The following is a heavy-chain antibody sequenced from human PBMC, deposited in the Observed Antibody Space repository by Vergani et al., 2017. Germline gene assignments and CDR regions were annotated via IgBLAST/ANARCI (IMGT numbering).Heavy chain of an antibody. CDR3: ARGDYCILTGYRY. D-gene: IGHD3-9*01. V-gene: IGHV1-46*03. Sequence: QVQVVQSGAEVKKSGASVKVSCKTSGYTFSNYYMHWVRQAPGQGLEWMGIIKPRGGHTNYAQKFQGRVTMTRDTSTSTVYMELSSLRSEDTAIYYCARGDYCILTGYRYWGQGTLVTVSA. CDR2: IKPRGGHT. CDR1: GYTFSNYY. J-gene: IGHJ4*02.